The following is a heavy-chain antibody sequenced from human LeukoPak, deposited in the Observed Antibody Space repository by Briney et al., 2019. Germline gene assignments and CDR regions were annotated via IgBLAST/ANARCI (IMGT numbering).Heavy chain of an antibody. CDR2: IYYSGST. J-gene: IGHJ5*02. CDR3: ARDGGPRPGAYGVFDP. V-gene: IGHV4-59*01. Sequence: SETLSLTCTVSGGSISSYYWSWIRQPAGKGLEWIGYIYYSGSTNYNPSLKSRVTISVDTSKNQFSLKLSSVTAADTAAYYCARDGGPRPGAYGVFDPWGQGTLVTVSS. CDR1: GGSISSYY. D-gene: IGHD2-21*01.